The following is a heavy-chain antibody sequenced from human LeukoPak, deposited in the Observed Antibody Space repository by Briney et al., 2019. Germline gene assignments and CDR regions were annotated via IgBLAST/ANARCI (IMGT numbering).Heavy chain of an antibody. V-gene: IGHV1-69*01. J-gene: IGHJ4*02. D-gene: IGHD7-27*01. CDR2: IIPIFGTA. CDR1: GGTFSSYA. Sequence: SVKVSCKASGGTFSSYAISWVRQAPGQGLEWMGGIIPIFGTANYAQKSQGRVTITADESTSTAYMELSSLRSEDTAVYYCASRDRDWGSHFDYWGQGTLVTVSS. CDR3: ASRDRDWGSHFDY.